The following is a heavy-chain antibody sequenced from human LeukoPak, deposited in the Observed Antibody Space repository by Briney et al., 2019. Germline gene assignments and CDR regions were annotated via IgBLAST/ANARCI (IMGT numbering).Heavy chain of an antibody. CDR1: GGSIRRYY. V-gene: IGHV4-59*08. CDR3: ARNIAVAGRGDYMDV. Sequence: PSETLSLTCTVSGGSIRRYYWSWIRQPPGKGLEWIGYIYYSGSTNYNPSLKSRVTISVDPSKNQISLKLSSVTAADTAVYYCARNIAVAGRGDYMDVWGKGTTVTISS. D-gene: IGHD6-19*01. CDR2: IYYSGST. J-gene: IGHJ6*03.